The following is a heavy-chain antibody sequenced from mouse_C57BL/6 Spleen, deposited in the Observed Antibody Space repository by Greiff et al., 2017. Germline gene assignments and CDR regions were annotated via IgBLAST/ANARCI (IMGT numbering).Heavy chain of an antibody. CDR1: GFTFSDYG. V-gene: IGHV5-17*01. CDR2: ISSGSSTI. D-gene: IGHD1-1*01. Sequence: EVKLVESGGGLVKPGGSLKLSCAASGFTFSDYGMHWVRQAPEKGLEWVAYISSGSSTIYYADTVKGRFTISRDNAKNTLFLQMTSLRSEDTAMYYCARRDGSSSAWFAYWGQGTLVTVSA. CDR3: ARRDGSSSAWFAY. J-gene: IGHJ3*01.